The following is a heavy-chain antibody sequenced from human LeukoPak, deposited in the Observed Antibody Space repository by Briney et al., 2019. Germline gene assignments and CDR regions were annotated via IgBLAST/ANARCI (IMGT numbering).Heavy chain of an antibody. J-gene: IGHJ4*02. CDR2: ISYDGSNK. Sequence: GGSLRLSCAASGFTFSSYGMHWVRQAPGKGLEWVAVISYDGSNKYYADSVKGRITISRDNSKNTLFLQMNSLRAEDTAVYYCARAPRLRAPLDYWGQGTLVTVSS. CDR1: GFTFSSYG. CDR3: ARAPRLRAPLDY. V-gene: IGHV3-30*03.